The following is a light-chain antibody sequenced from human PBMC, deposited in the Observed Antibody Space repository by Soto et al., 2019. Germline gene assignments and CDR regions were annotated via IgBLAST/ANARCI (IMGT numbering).Light chain of an antibody. CDR3: QQYNNYSWT. V-gene: IGKV1-5*01. CDR1: QSMNSW. CDR2: DAS. J-gene: IGKJ1*01. Sequence: DTQMTQSPSTLSASVGDRVTITCRASQSMNSWLAWYQQQPGKAPRLLIYDASIRGSGVPSRFSGSGSGTEFTLTITSLQPDDFATYYCQQYNNYSWTFGQGTKVDIK.